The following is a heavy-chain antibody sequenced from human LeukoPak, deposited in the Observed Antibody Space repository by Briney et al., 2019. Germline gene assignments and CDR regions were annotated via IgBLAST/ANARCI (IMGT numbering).Heavy chain of an antibody. CDR1: GYTLTELS. D-gene: IGHD1-14*01. Sequence: ASVKVSCKVSGYTLTELSMHWVRHAPGKGLEWMGGFDPEDGETIYAQKFQGRVTMTEDTSTDTAYMELSSLRSEDTAVYYCATEASPGGAFDIWGQGTMVTASS. V-gene: IGHV1-24*01. CDR2: FDPEDGET. CDR3: ATEASPGGAFDI. J-gene: IGHJ3*02.